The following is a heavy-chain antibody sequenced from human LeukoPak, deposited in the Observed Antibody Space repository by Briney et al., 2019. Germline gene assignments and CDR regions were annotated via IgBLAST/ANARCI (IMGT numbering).Heavy chain of an antibody. V-gene: IGHV4-61*02. J-gene: IGHJ4*02. CDR2: IYTSGST. CDR3: ARLRGSGSAYYFDY. CDR1: GGSISSGSYY. D-gene: IGHD3-10*01. Sequence: PSQTLSLTXTVSGGSISSGSYYWSWIRQPAGKGLEWIGRIYTSGSTNYSPSLESRVTISVDTSKNQFSLKLSSVTAADTAVYYCARLRGSGSAYYFDYWGQGTLVTVSS.